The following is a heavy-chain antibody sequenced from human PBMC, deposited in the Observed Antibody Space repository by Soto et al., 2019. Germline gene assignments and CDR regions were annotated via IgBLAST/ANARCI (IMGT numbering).Heavy chain of an antibody. V-gene: IGHV3-64D*06. CDR2: ISSNGGST. Sequence: GGSLRLSCSASGFTFSSYAMHWVRQAPGKGLEYVSAISSNGGSTYYADSVKGRFTISRDNSKNMVYLQMTTLRREDAAVYYCAKAHGYSSGWRADSWGQGTRVTVSS. CDR1: GFTFSSYA. J-gene: IGHJ4*02. D-gene: IGHD6-19*01. CDR3: AKAHGYSSGWRADS.